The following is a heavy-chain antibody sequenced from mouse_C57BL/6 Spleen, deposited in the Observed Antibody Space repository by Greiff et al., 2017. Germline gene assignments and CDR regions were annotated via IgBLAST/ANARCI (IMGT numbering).Heavy chain of an antibody. CDR2: IDPSDSDT. Sequence: QVQLQQPGAELVRPGSSVKLSCKASGYTFTSYWMHWVKQRPIQGLEWIGNIDPSDSDTHYNQKFKDKATLTVDKSSSTAYMQLSSLTSEDSAVYDCARAGGTTVGYFDYWGKGTTLTVSS. CDR1: GYTFTSYW. D-gene: IGHD1-1*01. V-gene: IGHV1-52*01. CDR3: ARAGGTTVGYFDY. J-gene: IGHJ2*01.